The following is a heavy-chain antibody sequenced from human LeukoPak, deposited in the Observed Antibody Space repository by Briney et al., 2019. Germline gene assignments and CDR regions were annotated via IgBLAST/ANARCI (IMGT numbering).Heavy chain of an antibody. CDR3: ARLPTFYYDSSGYHYDY. D-gene: IGHD3-22*01. J-gene: IGHJ4*02. Sequence: EGSLRLSCVASGFTFNNYAMSWVRQAPGRGLEWASSTAGSGISKDYADSVKGRFTISKDKSKNTLYLQIDNLRAEDTGVYFCARLPTFYYDSSGYHYDYWGQGTLVTVSS. CDR1: GFTFNNYA. V-gene: IGHV3-23*01. CDR2: TAGSGISK.